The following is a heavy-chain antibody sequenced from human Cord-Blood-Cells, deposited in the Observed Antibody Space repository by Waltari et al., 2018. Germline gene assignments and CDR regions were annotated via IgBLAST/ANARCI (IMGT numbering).Heavy chain of an antibody. CDR3: ARVGWDDLNWFDP. J-gene: IGHJ5*02. V-gene: IGHV1-2*04. CDR2: MTPKRGCS. CDR1: GYTFTGYY. D-gene: IGHD1-1*01. Sequence: QVQLGQDRAEVKKPGASVKVSCKASGYTFTGYYMHWERQAHGQGLVWMGWMTPKRGCSNYAQKCQGWVPMTMDTSISTAYMDLGRLGSDDTAVYYWARVGWDDLNWFDPWGQGTLVTVSS.